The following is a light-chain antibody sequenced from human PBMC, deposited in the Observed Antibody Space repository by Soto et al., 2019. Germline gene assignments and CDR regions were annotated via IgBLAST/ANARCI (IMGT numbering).Light chain of an antibody. CDR3: SSYTRSSTWV. CDR1: SSDVGGYKY. V-gene: IGLV2-14*01. J-gene: IGLJ3*02. CDR2: EVS. Sequence: QSALTQPASVSGSPGQSITISCTGSSSDVGGYKYVSWFQQHPGEAPKLMIYEVSNRPSGVSNRFSASKSGNTASLTISGLQAEDEADYYCSSYTRSSTWVFGGGTKVTVL.